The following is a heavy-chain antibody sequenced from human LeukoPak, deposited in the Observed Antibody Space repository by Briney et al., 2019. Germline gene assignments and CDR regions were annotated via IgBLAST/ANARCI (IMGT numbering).Heavy chain of an antibody. CDR3: ARQNMITFGGVIVL. J-gene: IGHJ4*02. V-gene: IGHV4-30-2*03. Sequence: PSQTLSLTCAVSGGSISSGGYSWSWIRQPPGKGLEWIGYIYHSGSTYYNPSLKSRVTISVDTSKNQFSLKLSSVTAADTAVYYCARQNMITFGGVIVLWGQGTLVTVSS. CDR2: IYHSGST. CDR1: GGSISSGGYS. D-gene: IGHD3-16*02.